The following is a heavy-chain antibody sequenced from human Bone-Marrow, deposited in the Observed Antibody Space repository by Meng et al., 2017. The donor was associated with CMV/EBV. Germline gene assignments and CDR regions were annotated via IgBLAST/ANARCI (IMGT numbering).Heavy chain of an antibody. CDR2: VNSNNDAT. CDR1: GFTFSYYY. Sequence: QVQLVQSGGEMNEPGASVKVSCTTSGFTFSYYYIHWVRQAPGQGLEWMGWVNSNNDATNYARKFQGRVSMTRDTSISTAHMELSRLMSDDTAVYYCVRSSGWSLFDYWGQGTLVTVSS. CDR3: VRSSGWSLFDY. V-gene: IGHV1-2*02. D-gene: IGHD6-19*01. J-gene: IGHJ4*02.